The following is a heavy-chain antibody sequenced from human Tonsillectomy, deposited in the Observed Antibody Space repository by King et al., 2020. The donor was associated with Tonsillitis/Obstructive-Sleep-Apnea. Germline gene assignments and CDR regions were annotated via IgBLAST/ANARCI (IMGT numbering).Heavy chain of an antibody. CDR1: GFTFSSYW. CDR2: INSDGSST. CDR3: ARGSITAGDAFDI. D-gene: IGHD1-14*01. Sequence: VQLVESGGGLVQPGGSLRLSCAASGFTFSSYWMHWVRQAPGKGLVWVSRINSDGSSTSYADSVKGRFTISRDNAKNTLYLQMNSLRAEDTAVYYCARGSITAGDAFDIWGQGTMVTVSS. J-gene: IGHJ3*02. V-gene: IGHV3-74*01.